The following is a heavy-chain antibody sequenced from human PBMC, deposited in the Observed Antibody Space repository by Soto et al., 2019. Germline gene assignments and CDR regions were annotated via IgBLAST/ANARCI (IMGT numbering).Heavy chain of an antibody. CDR3: ARVTYSSGLLFYLDY. V-gene: IGHV1-46*01. CDR2: INPNGGDT. Sequence: QVQLVQSGAEVKKPGASVKVSCKASGYTFTYYHIHWVRQAPGQGLEWMGIINPNGGDTTYAQKFQGRVTMTRDTSTSTVYMEVSSLRSEDTALYYCARVTYSSGLLFYLDYWGQGTLVTVSP. J-gene: IGHJ4*02. CDR1: GYTFTYYH. D-gene: IGHD5-18*01.